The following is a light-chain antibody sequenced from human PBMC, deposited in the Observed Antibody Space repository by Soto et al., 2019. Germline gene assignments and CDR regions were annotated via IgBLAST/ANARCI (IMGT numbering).Light chain of an antibody. CDR1: QSVSGN. J-gene: IGKJ3*01. V-gene: IGKV3-15*01. CDR3: QQYNNSPPIT. Sequence: EIVMTQSPATLSVSPGERATLSCRASQSVSGNLAWYQQKPGQAPRLLIYAAATRATGIPARFSGSGSGTEFTPTISSLQSEDFAVYYCQQYNNSPPITFGPGTKVDIK. CDR2: AAA.